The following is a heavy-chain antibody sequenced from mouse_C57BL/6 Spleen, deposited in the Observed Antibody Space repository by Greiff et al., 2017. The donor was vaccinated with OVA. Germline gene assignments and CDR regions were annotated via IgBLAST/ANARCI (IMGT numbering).Heavy chain of an antibody. Sequence: QVQLQQSGAELVKPGASVKLSCKASGYTFTSYWMHWVKQRPGQGLEWIGNLNPGSGYTKYNQKFKGKATLTADKSSSTAYMQLSSLTYEDSAVYDCARRRDQRDYFDYWGQGTTLTVSS. CDR3: ARRRDQRDYFDY. J-gene: IGHJ2*01. D-gene: IGHD3-3*01. V-gene: IGHV1-7*01. CDR1: GYTFTSYW. CDR2: LNPGSGYT.